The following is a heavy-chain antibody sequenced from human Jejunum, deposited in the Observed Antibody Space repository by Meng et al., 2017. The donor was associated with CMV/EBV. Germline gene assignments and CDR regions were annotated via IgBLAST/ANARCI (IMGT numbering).Heavy chain of an antibody. CDR1: GFDFKAEE. CDR2: ISGPGKAI. Sequence: SCEVSGFDFKAEEMNWVRQVPGKGLEWVSYISGPGKAIYYADSVRGRFTISRDNAKNSLHLQMSDLRVEDTALYFCARLQWAAFDFLGQGTLVTVSS. CDR3: ARLQWAAFDF. J-gene: IGHJ4*02. D-gene: IGHD1-26*01. V-gene: IGHV3-48*03.